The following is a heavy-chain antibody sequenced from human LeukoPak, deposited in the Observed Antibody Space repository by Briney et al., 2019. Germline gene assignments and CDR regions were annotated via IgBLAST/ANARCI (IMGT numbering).Heavy chain of an antibody. CDR2: INPSGGST. D-gene: IGHD3-3*01. J-gene: IGHJ4*02. CDR3: ARGLTYYDFWGLPWADY. V-gene: IGHV1-46*01. CDR1: GYTFTSYY. Sequence: ASVKVSCKASGYTFTSYYMHWVRQAPGQGLEWRGIINPSGGSTSYAQKFQGRVTMTRDTSTSTVYMELSSLRSEDTAVYYCARGLTYYDFWGLPWADYWGQGTLVTVSS.